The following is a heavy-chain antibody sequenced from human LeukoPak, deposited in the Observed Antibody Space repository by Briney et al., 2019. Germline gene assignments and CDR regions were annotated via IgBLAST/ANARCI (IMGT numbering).Heavy chain of an antibody. Sequence: GGPLSLPCAASGLPYSRYPMHWLRQSPGKALEGISNIRCESNSTTYADSVKGRLPISRQNSKNSVYLQINNLRAEHTAVYQCVRDLNWGFDYWGQGSLVSVSS. V-gene: IGHV3-48*01. CDR2: IRCESNST. J-gene: IGHJ4*02. CDR1: GLPYSRYP. D-gene: IGHD3-16*01. CDR3: VRDLNWGFDY.